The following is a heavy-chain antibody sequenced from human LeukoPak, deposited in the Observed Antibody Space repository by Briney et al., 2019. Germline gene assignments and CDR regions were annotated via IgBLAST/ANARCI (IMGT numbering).Heavy chain of an antibody. CDR1: GGSFSGYY. J-gene: IGHJ4*02. CDR3: ARGRRVTTLGRAFDY. D-gene: IGHD4-17*01. Sequence: PSETLSLTCAVYGGSFSGYYWSWIRQPPGKGLEWIGEINHSGSTNYNPSIKSPVTISVDTSKNQFSLKLSSVTAADTAVYYCARGRRVTTLGRAFDYWGQGTLVTVSS. V-gene: IGHV4-34*01. CDR2: INHSGST.